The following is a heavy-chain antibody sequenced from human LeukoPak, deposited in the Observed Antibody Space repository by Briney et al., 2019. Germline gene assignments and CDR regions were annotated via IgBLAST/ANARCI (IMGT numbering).Heavy chain of an antibody. D-gene: IGHD2-2*01. CDR1: GFTFISYA. V-gene: IGHV3-23*01. CDR2: ISGSGGGT. J-gene: IGHJ4*02. CDR3: AKNYLSIVVVPTNY. Sequence: GGSLRLSCAASGFTFISYAMSWVRQAPGKGLEWVSAISGSGGGTYYADSVKGRFTISRDNSKNTLYLQMNSLRAEDTAVYYCAKNYLSIVVVPTNYWGQGTLVTVS.